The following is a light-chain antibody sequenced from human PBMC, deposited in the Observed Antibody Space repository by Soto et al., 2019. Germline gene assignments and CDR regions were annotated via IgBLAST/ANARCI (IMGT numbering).Light chain of an antibody. CDR1: QDISNY. Sequence: DIQMTQSPSSLSASVGDRVTITCQASQDISNYLNWYQQKPGKAPQLLIYDASNLETGVPSRFSVSGSGTDFTFTTSSLQPEDIATYYCQQDDNRPPLTFGGGTKVEIK. CDR3: QQDDNRPPLT. J-gene: IGKJ4*01. V-gene: IGKV1-33*01. CDR2: DAS.